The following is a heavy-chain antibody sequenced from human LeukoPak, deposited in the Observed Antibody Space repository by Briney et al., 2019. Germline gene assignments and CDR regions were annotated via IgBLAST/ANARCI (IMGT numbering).Heavy chain of an antibody. J-gene: IGHJ6*02. CDR1: GNYW. CDR3: ARGDDYYDSSGYYGMDV. D-gene: IGHD3-22*01. V-gene: IGHV3-74*01. CDR2: INSDGSST. Sequence: GGSLRLSCAASGNYWMHWVRQAPGQGLVWVSRINSDGSSTSYADSVKGRFTISRDNAKNTLYLQMNSLRAEDTAVYYCARGDDYYDSSGYYGMDVWGQGTTVTVSS.